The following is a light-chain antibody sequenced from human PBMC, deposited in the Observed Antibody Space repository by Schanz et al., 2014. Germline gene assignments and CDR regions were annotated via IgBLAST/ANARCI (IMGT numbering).Light chain of an antibody. CDR2: GNS. V-gene: IGLV1-44*01. CDR3: AAWDDSLSGPV. Sequence: QSVLPQPPSASGTPGQRVTISCSGSSSNIGSNTVNWYQQFPGTAPKLLIYGNSNRPSGVPDRFSGSKSGTSASLAISGLQSEDEADYYCAAWDDSLSGPVFGGGTKLTVL. J-gene: IGLJ3*02. CDR1: SSNIGSNT.